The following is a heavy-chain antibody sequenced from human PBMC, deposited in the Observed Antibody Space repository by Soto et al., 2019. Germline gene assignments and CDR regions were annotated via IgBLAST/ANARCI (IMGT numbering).Heavy chain of an antibody. CDR1: GYSFTDDH. D-gene: IGHD2-21*02. CDR3: ERCSSTDFSNSVCSFFGNRDMKV. Sequence: GASVKCYVKASGYSFTDDHIHWVRQAPGQVLECLGRINPKSGGTSTAQNFQGWVTMPTDTSISTDSMELTRLTSDDTAIYYSERCSSTDFSNSVCSFFGNRDMKVWGQGTRVTVS. V-gene: IGHV1-2*04. J-gene: IGHJ6*02. CDR2: INPKSGGT.